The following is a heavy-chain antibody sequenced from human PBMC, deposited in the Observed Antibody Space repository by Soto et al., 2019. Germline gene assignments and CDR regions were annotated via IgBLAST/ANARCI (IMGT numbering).Heavy chain of an antibody. J-gene: IGHJ4*02. D-gene: IGHD3-9*01. V-gene: IGHV4-39*01. CDR3: ARHLVRYFDWLFKPHFDY. CDR1: GGSISSSSYY. CDR2: IYYSGST. Sequence: SETLSLTCTVSGGSISSSSYYWGWIRQPPGKGLEWIGSIYYSGSTYYNPSLKSRVTISVDTSKNQFSLKLSSVTAADTAVYYCARHLVRYFDWLFKPHFDYWGQGTLVTVS.